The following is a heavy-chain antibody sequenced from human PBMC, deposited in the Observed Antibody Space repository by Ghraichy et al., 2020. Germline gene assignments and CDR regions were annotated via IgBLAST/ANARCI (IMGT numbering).Heavy chain of an antibody. Sequence: GGSLRLSCAASGFTFSSYSMNWVRQAPGKGLERVSYISSSSSTIYYADSVKGRFTISRDNAKNSLYLQMNSLRAEDTAVYYCARVLSITIFGVVMDYFDYWGQGTLVTVSS. CDR3: ARVLSITIFGVVMDYFDY. V-gene: IGHV3-48*04. J-gene: IGHJ4*02. CDR1: GFTFSSYS. CDR2: ISSSSSTI. D-gene: IGHD3-3*01.